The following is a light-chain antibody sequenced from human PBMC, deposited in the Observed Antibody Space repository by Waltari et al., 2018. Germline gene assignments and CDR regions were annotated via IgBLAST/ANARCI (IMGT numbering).Light chain of an antibody. J-gene: IGLJ3*02. CDR1: DIGRKS. V-gene: IGLV3-21*03. CDR3: QVWDTSRDHWV. CDR2: VDF. Sequence: SYVLAQPPSVSVAPGKTARITCGGDDIGRKSVHWYTQKSGQAPVLVIYVDFDRPSGIPDRFSGSNSGDTATLTITRVAAGDEADYYCQVWDTSRDHWVFGGGTKLTVL.